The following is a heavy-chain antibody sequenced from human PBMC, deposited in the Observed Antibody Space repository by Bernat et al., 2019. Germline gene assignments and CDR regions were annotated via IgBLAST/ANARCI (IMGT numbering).Heavy chain of an antibody. Sequence: EVQLVESGGGLVQPGGSLRLSCAASGFTFSTYWMHWVRQVSGKGLEWVSRISGDGSRTTYADSVKGRFTISRDNAKNTLSLQMNSLRAEDTAVYYCARDPDYGGYSYFGSWGQGTLVTVSS. CDR3: ARDPDYGGYSYFGS. D-gene: IGHD4-23*01. J-gene: IGHJ4*02. CDR2: ISGDGSRT. V-gene: IGHV3-74*01. CDR1: GFTFSTYW.